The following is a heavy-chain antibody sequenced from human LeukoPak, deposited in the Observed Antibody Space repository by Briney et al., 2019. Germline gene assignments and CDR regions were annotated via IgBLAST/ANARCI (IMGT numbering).Heavy chain of an antibody. CDR3: AWYYGDYGSGMDV. CDR2: IIPIFGPA. V-gene: IGHV1-69*06. J-gene: IGHJ6*04. D-gene: IGHD4-17*01. Sequence: SVKVSCKASGGTFGSYSISWVRQAPGQGLEWMVGIIPIFGPANYAQEFQGRVTITADKSTSTAYMELRSLRSEDTAVYYCAWYYGDYGSGMDVWGKGNTVTVSS. CDR1: GGTFGSYS.